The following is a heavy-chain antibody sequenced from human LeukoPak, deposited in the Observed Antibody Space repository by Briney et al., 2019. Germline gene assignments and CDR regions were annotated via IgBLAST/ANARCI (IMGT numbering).Heavy chain of an antibody. V-gene: IGHV4-59*01. CDR3: VTNSIGYCSGGNCYQVSDY. D-gene: IGHD2-15*01. CDR1: GGSISSYY. CDR2: IYYSGST. Sequence: TPSETPSLTCTVSGGSISSYYWSWIRQPPGKGLEWIGYIYYSGSTNYNPSLKSRVTISVDTSKNQFSLKLSSVTAADTAVYYCVTNSIGYCSGGNCYQVSDYWGQGTLVTVSS. J-gene: IGHJ4*02.